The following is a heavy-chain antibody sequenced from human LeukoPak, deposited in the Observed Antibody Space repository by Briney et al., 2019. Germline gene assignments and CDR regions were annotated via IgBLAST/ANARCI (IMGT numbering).Heavy chain of an antibody. CDR2: INHSGST. CDR1: GRSFSGYY. CDR3: ARSFLPFDY. Sequence: PSETLSLTCAVYGRSFSGYYWSWIRQPPGKGLEWIGEINHSGSTNYNPSLKSRVTISVDTSKNQFSLKLSSVTAADTAVYYCARSFLPFDYWGQGTLVTVSS. J-gene: IGHJ4*02. D-gene: IGHD3-16*02. V-gene: IGHV4-34*01.